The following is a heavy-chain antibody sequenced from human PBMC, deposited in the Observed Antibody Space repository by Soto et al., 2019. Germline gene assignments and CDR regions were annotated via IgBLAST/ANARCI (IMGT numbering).Heavy chain of an antibody. D-gene: IGHD2-8*01. J-gene: IGHJ2*01. V-gene: IGHV4-4*07. Sequence: PSETLSLTCAISGDSIGNFYWSWIRQPAGKGLEYLGPLSASGRTNYSPSLQSRVTMSLDRSKNRFSLRLTSVSVADTAVYFCARGMGRYFDLWGRGALVTVSS. CDR3: ARGMGRYFDL. CDR1: GDSIGNFY. CDR2: LSASGRT.